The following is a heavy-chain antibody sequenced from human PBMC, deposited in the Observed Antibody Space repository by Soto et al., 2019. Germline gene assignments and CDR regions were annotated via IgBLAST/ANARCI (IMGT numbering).Heavy chain of an antibody. Sequence: HPGGSLRLSCAASGFTFGSYCMHWVRQAPGKGLAWASRLNSDGSTTNYADSVKGRFTISRDNAKNTVYLQMNSLRVEDTAVYYCARGRSGTYALDYWGQGVLVTVSS. V-gene: IGHV3-74*01. J-gene: IGHJ4*02. D-gene: IGHD1-26*01. CDR1: GFTFGSYC. CDR3: ARGRSGTYALDY. CDR2: LNSDGSTT.